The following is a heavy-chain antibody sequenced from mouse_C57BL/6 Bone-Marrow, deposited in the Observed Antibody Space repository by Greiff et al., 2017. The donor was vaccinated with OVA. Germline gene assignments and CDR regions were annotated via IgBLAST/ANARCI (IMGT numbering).Heavy chain of an antibody. CDR1: GYTFTSYW. CDR2: IDPSDSYT. V-gene: IGHV1-50*01. Sequence: QVQLQQPGAELVKPGASVKLSCKASGYTFTSYWMQWVKQRPGQGLEWIGEIDPSDSYTNYTQKFKGKATLTVDTSSSTAYLQLSSLTSEDSAVYYCARWIYYDYDVLPSYWYFDVWGTGTTVTVSS. J-gene: IGHJ1*03. CDR3: ARWIYYDYDVLPSYWYFDV. D-gene: IGHD2-4*01.